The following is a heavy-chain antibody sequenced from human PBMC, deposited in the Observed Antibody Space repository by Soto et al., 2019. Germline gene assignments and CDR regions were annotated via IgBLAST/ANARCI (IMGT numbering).Heavy chain of an antibody. D-gene: IGHD6-19*01. Sequence: SVKVSCKASGFTFSSSAVQWVRQARGQRLEWIGWIVLGNGNTNYAQKFQERVTITRDMSTSTAYMEVRSLTSDDTAVYYCATRIGNIGWYWLDTWGQGTLVTVSS. CDR1: GFTFSSSA. CDR3: ATRIGNIGWYWLDT. J-gene: IGHJ5*02. CDR2: IVLGNGNT. V-gene: IGHV1-58*01.